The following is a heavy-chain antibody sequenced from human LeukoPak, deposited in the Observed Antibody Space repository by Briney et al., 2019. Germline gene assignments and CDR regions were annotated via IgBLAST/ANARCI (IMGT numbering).Heavy chain of an antibody. V-gene: IGHV4-59*11. CDR3: ARDANDAFDI. J-gene: IGHJ3*02. CDR1: GGSISSHY. CDR2: ISYIGST. Sequence: SETLSLTCTVSGGSISSHYWSWIRQPPGKGLERIGYISYIGSTKYNPSLKSRVTISVDTSKNQFSLKVTSVTAADTAVYYCARDANDAFDIWGQGTMVTVSS.